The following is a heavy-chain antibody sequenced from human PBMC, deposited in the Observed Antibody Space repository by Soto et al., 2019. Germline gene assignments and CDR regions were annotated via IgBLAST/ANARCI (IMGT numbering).Heavy chain of an antibody. CDR1: GFTFSSYG. CDR2: IWYDGSNK. CDR3: AREADSSSWYYFDY. D-gene: IGHD6-13*01. J-gene: IGHJ4*02. Sequence: QVQLVESGGGVVQPGRSLRLSCAASGFTFSSYGMHWVRQAPGKGLGWVAVIWYDGSNKYYADSVKGRFTISRDNSKNTLYLQMNSLRAEDTAVYYCAREADSSSWYYFDYWGQGTLVTVSS. V-gene: IGHV3-33*01.